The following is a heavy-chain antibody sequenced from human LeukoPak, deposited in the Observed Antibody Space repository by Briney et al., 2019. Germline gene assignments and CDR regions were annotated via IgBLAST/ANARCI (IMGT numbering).Heavy chain of an antibody. V-gene: IGHV4-39*01. CDR1: GGSIINISYY. CDR3: ARHTSSYYYYMDV. CDR2: IYYSGST. Sequence: SETLSLTCTVAGGSIINISYYWGWIRQPPGKGLEWIGSIYYSGSTYYNLSLKSRVTISVDTSKNQFSLKLSSVTAADTAVFYCARHTSSYYYYMDVWGKGTTVTVSS. J-gene: IGHJ6*03. D-gene: IGHD6-6*01.